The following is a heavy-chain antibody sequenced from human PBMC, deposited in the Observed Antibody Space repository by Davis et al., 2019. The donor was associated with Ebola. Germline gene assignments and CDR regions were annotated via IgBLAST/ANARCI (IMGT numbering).Heavy chain of an antibody. V-gene: IGHV4-59*08. CDR3: ARGGYFDY. D-gene: IGHD2-15*01. Sequence: GSLRLPCTVSGGSISGYFWSWIRQLPGKGLEWLVHLHYGGTTTFNASLQSRVTMSVDASQNRFPLRLSYGTAADTAVYYCARGGYFDYWGQGTLLTVSS. CDR1: GGSISGYF. CDR2: LHYGGTT. J-gene: IGHJ4*02.